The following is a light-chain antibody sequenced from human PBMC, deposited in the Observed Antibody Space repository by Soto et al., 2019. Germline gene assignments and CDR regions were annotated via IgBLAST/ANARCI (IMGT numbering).Light chain of an antibody. V-gene: IGLV2-8*01. CDR2: EVS. J-gene: IGLJ2*01. CDR1: SSDLGDYDY. CDR3: SSYAGSNNLI. Sequence: QFALTQPPSASGSPGQSVTISWTGTSSDLGDYDYVSWYQQHPGKAPKLMIYEVSKRPSGVPDRFSGSKSGNTASLTVTGLQAEDEADYYCSSYAGSNNLIFGGGTKLTVL.